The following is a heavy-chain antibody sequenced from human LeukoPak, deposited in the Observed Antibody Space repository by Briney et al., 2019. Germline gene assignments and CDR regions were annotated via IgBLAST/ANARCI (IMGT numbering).Heavy chain of an antibody. D-gene: IGHD2-21*02. J-gene: IGHJ3*02. Sequence: TGGSLRLSCAASGFTFSSYSMNWVRQAPGKGLEWVSSISSSSSYIYYADSVKGRFTISRDNAKNSLYLQMNSLRAEDTAVYYCARDLGAALAYCGGDCPPGDAFDIWGQGTMVTVSS. CDR1: GFTFSSYS. CDR2: ISSSSSYI. CDR3: ARDLGAALAYCGGDCPPGDAFDI. V-gene: IGHV3-21*01.